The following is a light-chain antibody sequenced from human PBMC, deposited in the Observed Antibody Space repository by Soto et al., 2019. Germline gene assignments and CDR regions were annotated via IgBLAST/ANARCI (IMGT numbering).Light chain of an antibody. CDR1: QSISSY. J-gene: IGKJ1*01. CDR3: HQYGTSPQT. CDR2: AAS. V-gene: IGKV1-39*01. Sequence: DIQMTQSPSSLSASVGDRVTITCRASQSISSYLNWYQQKPGKAPKLLIYAASSLQSGVPSRFSGSGSGTDFTLTISGLEPADFAVYFCHQYGTSPQTFGQGTKVAIK.